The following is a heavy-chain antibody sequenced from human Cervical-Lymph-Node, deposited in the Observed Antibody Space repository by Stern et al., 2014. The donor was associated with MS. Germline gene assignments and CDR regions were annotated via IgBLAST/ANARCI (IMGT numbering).Heavy chain of an antibody. J-gene: IGHJ3*02. CDR2: INPSGGST. CDR1: GYTFTSYY. CDR3: ARVGRVTKDAFDI. V-gene: IGHV1-46*01. D-gene: IGHD3-16*01. Sequence: VQLEESGAEVKKPGASVKVSCKASGYTFTSYYMHWVRQAPGQGLEWMGIINPSGGSTRYAQKFRGRVTMTRDTSTSTVYMELSSLRSEDTAVYYCARVGRVTKDAFDIWGQGTMVTVSS.